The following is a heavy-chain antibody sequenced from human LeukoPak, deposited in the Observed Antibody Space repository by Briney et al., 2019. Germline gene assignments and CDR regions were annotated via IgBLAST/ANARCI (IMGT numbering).Heavy chain of an antibody. Sequence: GGSLRLSCAASGFTFSSYAMHWVRQAPGKGLEWVAVISYDGSNKYYADSVKGRFTISRDNSKNTLYLQMNSLRAEDTAVYYCTGATDFDYWGQGTLVTASS. D-gene: IGHD1-26*01. CDR2: ISYDGSNK. J-gene: IGHJ4*02. CDR1: GFTFSSYA. CDR3: TGATDFDY. V-gene: IGHV3-30-3*01.